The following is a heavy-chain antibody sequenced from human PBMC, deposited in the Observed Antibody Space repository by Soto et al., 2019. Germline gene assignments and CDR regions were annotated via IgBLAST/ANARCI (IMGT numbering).Heavy chain of an antibody. CDR2: IIPIFGTA. V-gene: IGHV1-69*13. CDR1: GVTFSSYA. J-gene: IGHJ4*02. CDR3: ARSNCSSTSCYFPPDY. Sequence: SVKVSCKASGVTFSSYAISWVRQAPGQGLEWMGGIIPIFGTANYAQKFQGRVTITADESTSTAYMELSSLRSEDTAVYYCARSNCSSTSCYFPPDYWGQGTLVTVSS. D-gene: IGHD2-2*01.